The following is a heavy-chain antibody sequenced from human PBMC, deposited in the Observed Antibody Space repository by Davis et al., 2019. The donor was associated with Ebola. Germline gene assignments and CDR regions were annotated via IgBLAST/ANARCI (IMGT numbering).Heavy chain of an antibody. J-gene: IGHJ3*02. D-gene: IGHD3-22*01. CDR3: AREDSSGYYSEGGGDAFDI. Sequence: SVKVSCKASGGTFSSYAISWVRQAPGQGLEWMGGIIPIFGTANYAQKFQGRVTITADESTSTAYMELRSLRSDDTAVYYCAREDSSGYYSEGGGDAFDIWGQGTMVTVSS. CDR2: IIPIFGTA. CDR1: GGTFSSYA. V-gene: IGHV1-69*13.